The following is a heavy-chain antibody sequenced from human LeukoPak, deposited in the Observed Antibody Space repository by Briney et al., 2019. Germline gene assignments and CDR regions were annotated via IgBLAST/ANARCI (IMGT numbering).Heavy chain of an antibody. Sequence: GGSLRLSRAASGFTFSNYWMGWVRQAPGRGLEWVANINEDGSEKYYVDSVKGRFTISRDNGKNSLYLQINSLRAEDTAVFYCARGGYYSAWAEDYWGQGTLVTVSS. V-gene: IGHV3-7*01. CDR1: GFTFSNYW. D-gene: IGHD3-22*01. J-gene: IGHJ4*02. CDR2: INEDGSEK. CDR3: ARGGYYSAWAEDY.